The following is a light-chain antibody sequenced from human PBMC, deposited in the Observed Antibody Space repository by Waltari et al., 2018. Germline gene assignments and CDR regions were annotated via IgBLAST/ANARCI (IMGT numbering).Light chain of an antibody. Sequence: EIVLTQAPATLSLSAGEGATLSCRASQSVSSYLAWYQQKPGQAPRLLIYDASNRATGIPARFSGSGSGTDFTLTISSLEPEDFAVYYCQQRSNWPHTAFGGGTKVEIK. V-gene: IGKV3-11*01. J-gene: IGKJ4*01. CDR2: DAS. CDR1: QSVSSY. CDR3: QQRSNWPHTA.